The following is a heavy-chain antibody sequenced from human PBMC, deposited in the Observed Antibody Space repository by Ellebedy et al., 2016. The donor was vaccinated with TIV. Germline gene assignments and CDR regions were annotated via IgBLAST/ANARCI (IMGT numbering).Heavy chain of an antibody. CDR2: ISSTSTYI. CDR1: GFIFANYS. D-gene: IGHD3-9*01. J-gene: IGHJ4*02. Sequence: GGSLRLSCAASGFIFANYSMNWVRQAPGKGLEWVSSISSTSTYIYYAESMKGRFTVSRDNTKNSLYLQMNSLRVEDTAVYYCARDKFDDVLTGYYYLDYWGQGALVTVSS. V-gene: IGHV3-21*01. CDR3: ARDKFDDVLTGYYYLDY.